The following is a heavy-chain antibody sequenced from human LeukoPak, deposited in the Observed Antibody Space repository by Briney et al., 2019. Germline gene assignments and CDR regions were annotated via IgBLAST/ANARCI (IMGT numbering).Heavy chain of an antibody. Sequence: GASVKVSCKASGYTFTGYYMHWVRQAPGQGLEWMGRINPNSGGTNYAQKFQGRVTMTRDTSISTAYMELSRLRSDDTAVYYSARDRTNTGLDLWHWGQGTLVTVSS. CDR2: INPNSGGT. CDR1: GYTFTGYY. J-gene: IGHJ4*02. CDR3: ARDRTNTGLDLWH. V-gene: IGHV1-2*06. D-gene: IGHD2-8*01.